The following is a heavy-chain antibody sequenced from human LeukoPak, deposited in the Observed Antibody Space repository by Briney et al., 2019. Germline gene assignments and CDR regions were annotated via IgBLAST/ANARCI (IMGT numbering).Heavy chain of an antibody. CDR1: GFTFSSYW. J-gene: IGHJ3*02. CDR2: INGDGSST. D-gene: IGHD1-1*01. V-gene: IGHV3-74*01. CDR3: ARGNAHAFDI. Sequence: GGSLRLSCAASGFTFSSYWMHWVRQAPGKGLVWVSRINGDGSSTSYADSVKGRFTISRDNAKNTLYLQMNSLRAEDTAVYYCARGNAHAFDIWGQGTMVTVSS.